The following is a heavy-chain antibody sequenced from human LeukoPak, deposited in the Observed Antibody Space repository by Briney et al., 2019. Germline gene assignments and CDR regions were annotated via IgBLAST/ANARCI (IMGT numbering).Heavy chain of an antibody. Sequence: KPSETLSLTCTVSGGSISSSSNYWGWIRQPPGKGLEWIGSIYYSGSTYYNPSLKSRVTISVDTSKDQFSLKLSSVTAADTAVYYCARGRGYSSGWGAWYYGMDVWGQGTTVTVSS. CDR1: GGSISSSSNY. D-gene: IGHD6-19*01. CDR3: ARGRGYSSGWGAWYYGMDV. J-gene: IGHJ6*02. CDR2: IYYSGST. V-gene: IGHV4-39*01.